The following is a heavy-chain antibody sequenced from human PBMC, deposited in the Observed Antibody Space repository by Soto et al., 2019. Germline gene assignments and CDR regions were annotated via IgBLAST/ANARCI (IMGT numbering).Heavy chain of an antibody. Sequence: QVHLVQSGAEVKKPGASVKVSCKGSGYGFTTYGITWVRQAPGLGLEWMAWISAHNGNTNYAQTLQGRVTVTRDTSTRTAYMELRSLRSDDTAVYYCARGRYGDYWGQGALVTVSS. CDR1: GYGFTTYG. D-gene: IGHD1-1*01. CDR3: ARGRYGDY. J-gene: IGHJ4*02. CDR2: ISAHNGNT. V-gene: IGHV1-18*01.